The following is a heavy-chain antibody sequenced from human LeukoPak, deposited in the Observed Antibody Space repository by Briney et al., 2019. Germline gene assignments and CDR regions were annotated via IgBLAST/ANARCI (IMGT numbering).Heavy chain of an antibody. V-gene: IGHV4-59*12. D-gene: IGHD3-10*01. CDR1: GGSISSYY. CDR2: IYYSGST. Sequence: PSETLSLTCTVSGGSISSYYWSWIRQPPGKGLERIGYIYYSGSTNYNPSLKSRVTISVDTSKNQFSLKLSSVTAADTAVYYCARGPLEGFGELFYYYYYMDVWGKGTTVTVSS. J-gene: IGHJ6*03. CDR3: ARGPLEGFGELFYYYYYMDV.